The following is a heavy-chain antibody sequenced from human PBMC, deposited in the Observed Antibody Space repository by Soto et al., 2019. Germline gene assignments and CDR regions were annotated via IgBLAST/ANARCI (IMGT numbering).Heavy chain of an antibody. D-gene: IGHD1-7*01. Sequence: PGGSLRLSCAASGFTFSSYGMHWVRQAPGKGLEWVAVISYDGSNKHYADSVKGRFTISRDNSKNTLYLQMNSLRAEDTAVYYCAKDHNWNYFDGRYYYGMDVWGQGTTVTVSS. V-gene: IGHV3-30*18. CDR3: AKDHNWNYFDGRYYYGMDV. CDR1: GFTFSSYG. CDR2: ISYDGSNK. J-gene: IGHJ6*02.